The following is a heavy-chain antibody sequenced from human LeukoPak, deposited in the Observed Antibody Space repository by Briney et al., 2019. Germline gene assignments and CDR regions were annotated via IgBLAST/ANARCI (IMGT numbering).Heavy chain of an antibody. CDR2: ISAYNGNT. CDR3: ARDRVIYGMDV. D-gene: IGHD2-21*01. Sequence: ASVKVSCKASGYTFTSYAMHWVRQAPGQGLEWMGWISAYNGNTNYAQKLQGRVTMTTDTSTSTAYMELRSLRSDDTAVYYCARDRVIYGMDVWGQGTTVTVSS. V-gene: IGHV1-18*01. CDR1: GYTFTSYA. J-gene: IGHJ6*02.